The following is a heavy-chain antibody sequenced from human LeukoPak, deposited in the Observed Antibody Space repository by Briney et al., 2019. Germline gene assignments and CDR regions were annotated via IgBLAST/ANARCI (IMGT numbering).Heavy chain of an antibody. CDR1: GYTLTELS. CDR2: FDPEDGET. D-gene: IGHD3-10*01. V-gene: IGHV1-24*01. CDR3: ATGGRLWFGELSEG. J-gene: IGHJ4*02. Sequence: GASVKVSCKVSGYTLTELSMHWVRQAPGKGLEWMGGFDPEDGETIYAQKFQGRVTMTEDTSTDTAYMELSSLRSEDTAVYYCATGGRLWFGELSEGWGQGTLVTVSS.